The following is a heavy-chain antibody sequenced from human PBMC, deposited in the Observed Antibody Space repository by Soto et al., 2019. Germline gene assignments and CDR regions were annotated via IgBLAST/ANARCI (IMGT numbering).Heavy chain of an antibody. CDR2: ISYDGSNK. Sequence: QVQLVESGGGVVQPGRSLRLSCAASGFTFSSYGMHWVRQAPGKGLEWVAVISYDGSNKYYADSVKGRVTISRDNSKNTLYLQMNSLGAEDTAVYYCAKDMTTVVTPVDYWGQGPLVTVSS. J-gene: IGHJ4*02. D-gene: IGHD4-17*01. V-gene: IGHV3-30*18. CDR3: AKDMTTVVTPVDY. CDR1: GFTFSSYG.